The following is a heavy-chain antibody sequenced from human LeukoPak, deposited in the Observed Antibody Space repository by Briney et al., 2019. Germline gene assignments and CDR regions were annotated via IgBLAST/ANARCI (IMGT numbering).Heavy chain of an antibody. D-gene: IGHD4-17*01. CDR2: INYSGNT. J-gene: IGHJ4*02. CDR1: GGSICDYY. CDR3: AREGRQDYVYFDY. Sequence: SETLSLTCTVSGGSICDYYWSWIRQPPGKGLEWLGYINYSGNTNYNPSLKSRVTISVDTSKNQFSLRLTSVTAADTAVFYCAREGRQDYVYFDYWGQGSLVTVSS. V-gene: IGHV4-59*01.